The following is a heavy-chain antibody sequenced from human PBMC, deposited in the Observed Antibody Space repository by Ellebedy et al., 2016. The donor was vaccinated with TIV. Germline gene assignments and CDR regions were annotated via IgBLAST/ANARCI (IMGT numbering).Heavy chain of an antibody. CDR2: IITILAKA. CDR3: AIVGNYYGGSPSYYFDY. Sequence: AASVKVSCNASGGIFSSYGISWLRQAPGQGLEWMVGIITILAKANYAQRFQGRVTIIANESTYTAYMELSSLRSEDTAVYYCAIVGNYYGGSPSYYFDYWGQGTLVTVSS. J-gene: IGHJ4*02. CDR1: GGIFSSYG. V-gene: IGHV1-69*10. D-gene: IGHD4-23*01.